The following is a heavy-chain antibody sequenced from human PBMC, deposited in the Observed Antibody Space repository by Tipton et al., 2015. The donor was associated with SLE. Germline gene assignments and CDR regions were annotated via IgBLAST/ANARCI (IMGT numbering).Heavy chain of an antibody. J-gene: IGHJ4*02. CDR1: GFTFSSYA. D-gene: IGHD6-13*01. Sequence: SLRLXCSASGFTFSSYAMSWVRQAPGKGLEWVSSISSSSSYIYYADSVKGRFTISRDNAKNSLYLQMNSLRAEDTAVYYCARVYRSSWYEGDYFDYWGQGTLVTVSS. CDR2: ISSSSSYI. V-gene: IGHV3-21*03. CDR3: ARVYRSSWYEGDYFDY.